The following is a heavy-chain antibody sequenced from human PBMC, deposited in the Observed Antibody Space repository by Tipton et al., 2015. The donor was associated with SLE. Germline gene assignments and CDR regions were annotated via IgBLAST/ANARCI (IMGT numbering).Heavy chain of an antibody. CDR2: VSRGGDTI. J-gene: IGHJ3*01. D-gene: IGHD6-6*01. Sequence: GSLRLSCTASGFTFTDYTMTWIRQAPGRGLEWISYVSRGGDTIYYADSVRGRFTLSRDNAKNSLYLQMNSLRGEDTAVYYCATDSDRSSSGGAFDVWGQGSMVPVSS. V-gene: IGHV3-11*01. CDR1: GFTFTDYT. CDR3: ATDSDRSSSGGAFDV.